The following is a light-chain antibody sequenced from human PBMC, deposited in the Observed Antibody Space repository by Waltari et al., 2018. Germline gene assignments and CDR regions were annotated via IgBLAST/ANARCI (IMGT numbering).Light chain of an antibody. J-gene: IGLJ1*01. CDR3: SSYTSSTTLV. Sequence: QSALTQPASVSGSPGQSITISCTGTSSDVGGYNYVSWYQHHPGNVPKLIISEVNNRPAGVSHHFSASKSGNAASLSISGLQTEDEADYYCSSYTSSTTLVFGTGTKVTVL. CDR2: EVN. CDR1: SSDVGGYNY. V-gene: IGLV2-14*01.